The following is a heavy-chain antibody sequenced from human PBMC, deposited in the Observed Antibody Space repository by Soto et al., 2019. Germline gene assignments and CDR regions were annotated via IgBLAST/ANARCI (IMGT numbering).Heavy chain of an antibody. V-gene: IGHV1-69*05. CDR3: ARHSGQDYVLAY. CDR1: GGTFSSYA. Sequence: AAVKVSCEASGGTFSSYAISWVRQAPGQGLEWMGGIIPIFGTANYEQKLQGRVTMTRDTSTSTAYMDLSNLRSDDTAVYYCARHSGQDYVLAYRGQRSPVIVSS. D-gene: IGHD5-12*01. J-gene: IGHJ1*01. CDR2: IIPIFGTA.